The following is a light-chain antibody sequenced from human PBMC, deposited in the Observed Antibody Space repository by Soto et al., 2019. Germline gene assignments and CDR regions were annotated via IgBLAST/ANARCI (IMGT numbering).Light chain of an antibody. J-gene: IGKJ1*01. CDR2: GAS. CDR1: QSVSNTY. Sequence: EVVFTQSPGTLSLSPGERATLSCRASQSVSNTYVAWYQHIPGQTPRLLIYGASNRATGIPDRLSGSGSGTDFTLTISRXEPEDFAVYYCQQHDSSPWMFGQGTKVDIK. V-gene: IGKV3-20*01. CDR3: QQHDSSPWM.